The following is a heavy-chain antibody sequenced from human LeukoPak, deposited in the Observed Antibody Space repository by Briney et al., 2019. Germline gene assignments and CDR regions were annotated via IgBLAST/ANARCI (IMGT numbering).Heavy chain of an antibody. J-gene: IGHJ4*02. CDR1: GFTFNSYS. V-gene: IGHV3-21*01. CDR2: ISSGSSYI. Sequence: GGSLRLSCAASGFTFNSYSMNWVRQAPGKGLEWVSSISSGSSYIYYADSVKGRFIISRDNAKNSLYLQMNSLRAEDTAVYYCASFIDYWGQGTLVTVSS. CDR3: ASFIDY.